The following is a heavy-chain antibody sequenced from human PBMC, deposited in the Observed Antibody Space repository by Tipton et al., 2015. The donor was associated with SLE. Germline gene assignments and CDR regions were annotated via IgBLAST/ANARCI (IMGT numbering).Heavy chain of an antibody. CDR3: ARDVSSAFDL. V-gene: IGHV3-30-3*01. D-gene: IGHD2-8*01. CDR1: GFTLSGYA. J-gene: IGHJ3*01. CDR2: ISFDGSDK. Sequence: SLRLSCAASGFTLSGYAMHWVRQAPGKGLEWVAIISFDGSDKDYGDSVKGRFTISRDNSENTVFLLMHSLRPEDTALYYCARDVSSAFDLWGQGTMVTVSS.